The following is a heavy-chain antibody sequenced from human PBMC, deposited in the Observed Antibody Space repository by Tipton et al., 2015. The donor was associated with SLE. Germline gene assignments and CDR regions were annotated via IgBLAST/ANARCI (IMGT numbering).Heavy chain of an antibody. D-gene: IGHD3-22*01. CDR2: INPNSGGT. V-gene: IGHV1-2*02. Sequence: QSGAEVKKPGASVKVSCKASGYSFTVYYFHWVRQAPGQGLEWMGWINPNSGGTNYAQKFQGRVTMTRDTSISTAYMELSRLRSDDTAVYYCAREAEYYDNSGTFDYWGQGTLVTVSS. J-gene: IGHJ4*02. CDR1: GYSFTVYY. CDR3: AREAEYYDNSGTFDY.